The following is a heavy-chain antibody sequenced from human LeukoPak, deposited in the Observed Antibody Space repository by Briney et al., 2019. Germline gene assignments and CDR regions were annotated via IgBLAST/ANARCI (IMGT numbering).Heavy chain of an antibody. J-gene: IGHJ4*02. V-gene: IGHV4-39*01. Sequence: SETLSLTCTVSGGSIRSSSYYWGWIRQPPGKGLEWIGGIYYSGSTYYNASLKSRGTISVDASKNQFSLKLNSVTAADTAVYFCARQVVAVAGTGYFDYWGQGTLVTVSS. CDR2: IYYSGST. CDR1: GGSIRSSSYY. CDR3: ARQVVAVAGTGYFDY. D-gene: IGHD6-19*01.